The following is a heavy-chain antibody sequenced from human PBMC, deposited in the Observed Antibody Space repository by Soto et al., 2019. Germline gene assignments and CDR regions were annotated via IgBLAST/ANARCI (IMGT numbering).Heavy chain of an antibody. V-gene: IGHV1-18*01. CDR3: AESMGGSGTYVS. J-gene: IGHJ4*02. CDR1: GYISISYG. Sequence: QVELVQSGAEVKKPGASVKVSCKASGYISISYGISWVRQAPGEGLEWMGRISSYNGITNYAQKVQGRGTLTTDRSTSTAYMELRSLRSDDTAVYYCAESMGGSGTYVSWGQGTLVTVSS. D-gene: IGHD3-10*01. CDR2: ISSYNGIT.